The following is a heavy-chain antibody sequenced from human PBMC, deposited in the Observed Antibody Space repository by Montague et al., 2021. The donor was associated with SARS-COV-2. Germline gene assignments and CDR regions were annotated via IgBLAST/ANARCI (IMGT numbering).Heavy chain of an antibody. CDR2: ISSSSSYI. CDR3: AREGARNYYDSSGDAFDI. J-gene: IGHJ3*02. V-gene: IGHV3-21*01. Sequence: SLRLSCAASGFTFSSYSMNWVRQAPGKGLVWVSSISSSSSYIYYADSVKGRFTISRDNAKNSLYLQMNSLRAEDTAVYYCAREGARNYYDSSGDAFDIWGQGTMVTVSS. CDR1: GFTFSSYS. D-gene: IGHD3-22*01.